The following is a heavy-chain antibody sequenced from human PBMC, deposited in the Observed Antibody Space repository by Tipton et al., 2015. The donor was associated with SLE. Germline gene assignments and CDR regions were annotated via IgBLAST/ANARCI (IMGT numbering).Heavy chain of an antibody. D-gene: IGHD3-10*01. CDR3: ARDPKVRGVSERY. J-gene: IGHJ4*02. CDR2: LSGNGGNT. CDR1: GFTFSNYA. V-gene: IGHV3-23*01. Sequence: SLRLSCAASGFTFSNYAMSWVRQAPGKGLEWVSALSGNGGNTYYADSVKGRFTISRDNSKNTLYLQMNSLRADDTALYYCARDPKVRGVSERYWGQGTLVTVSS.